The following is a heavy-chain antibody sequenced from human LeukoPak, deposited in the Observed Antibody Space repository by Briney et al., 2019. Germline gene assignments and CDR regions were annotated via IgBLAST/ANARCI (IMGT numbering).Heavy chain of an antibody. CDR3: ARIQSGGRSGSYFY. V-gene: IGHV1-2*02. Sequence: ASVQFSCQASGYTFTCYYMHWARPAPGQGLEWMGWINPNSGGTNYAQKFQGRVTMTRDTSISTAYMELSRLRSDDTAVYYCARIQSGGRSGSYFYWGQGTLVTVSS. J-gene: IGHJ4*02. D-gene: IGHD1-26*01. CDR2: INPNSGGT. CDR1: GYTFTCYY.